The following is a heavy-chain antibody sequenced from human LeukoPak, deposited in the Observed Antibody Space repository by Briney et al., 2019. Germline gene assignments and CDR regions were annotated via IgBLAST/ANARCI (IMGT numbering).Heavy chain of an antibody. CDR2: INPNSGGT. D-gene: IGHD3-3*02. Sequence: GASVKVSCKASGGTFSSYAISWVRQAPGQGLEWMGWINPNSGGTNYAQKFQGRVTMTRDTSISTAYMELSRLRSDDTAVYYCARGIEFSNTNWFDPWGQGTLVTVSS. CDR1: GGTFSSYA. J-gene: IGHJ5*02. CDR3: ARGIEFSNTNWFDP. V-gene: IGHV1-2*02.